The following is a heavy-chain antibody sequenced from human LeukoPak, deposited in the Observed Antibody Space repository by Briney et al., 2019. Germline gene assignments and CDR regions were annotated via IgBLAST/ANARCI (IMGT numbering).Heavy chain of an antibody. V-gene: IGHV3-48*01. CDR1: GFTFSSYS. CDR3: ARDRQDYDFWSGPAVDY. J-gene: IGHJ4*02. Sequence: GGSLRLSCAASGFTFSSYSMNWVRQAPGKGLEWVSYISSSSSTIYYADSVKGRFTISRDNAENSLYLQMNSLRAEDTAVYYCARDRQDYDFWSGPAVDYWGQGTLVTVSS. CDR2: ISSSSSTI. D-gene: IGHD3-3*01.